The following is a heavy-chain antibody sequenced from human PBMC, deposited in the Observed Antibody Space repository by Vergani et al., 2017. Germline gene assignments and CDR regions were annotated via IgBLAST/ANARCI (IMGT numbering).Heavy chain of an antibody. CDR3: AKDHGGYCTNGNCLFGS. CDR1: GFIFDDYA. Sequence: EVQLLESGGDLVEPGRSLRLSCAASGFIFDDYAMHWVRQVPGKGLEWVSGISWNSKSEAYADSVKGRFAISRDNAKNSLYLQMNSLRPEDTAQYYCAKDHGGYCTNGNCLFGSWGQGTPVTVFS. CDR2: ISWNSKSE. V-gene: IGHV3-9*01. D-gene: IGHD2-8*01. J-gene: IGHJ4*02.